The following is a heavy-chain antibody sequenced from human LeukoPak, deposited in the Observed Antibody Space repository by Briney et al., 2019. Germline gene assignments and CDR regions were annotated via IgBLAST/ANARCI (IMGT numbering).Heavy chain of an antibody. CDR1: GFTFSSYA. D-gene: IGHD6-13*01. J-gene: IGHJ4*02. CDR3: ARDIKDGSSWYFDY. V-gene: IGHV3-30*04. CDR2: ISYDGSNK. Sequence: PGRSLRLSCAASGFTFSSYAMHWVRQAPGKGLEWVAVISYDGSNKYYADSVKGRFTISRDNSKNTLYLQMNSLRAEDTAVYYCARDIKDGSSWYFDYWGQGTLVTVSS.